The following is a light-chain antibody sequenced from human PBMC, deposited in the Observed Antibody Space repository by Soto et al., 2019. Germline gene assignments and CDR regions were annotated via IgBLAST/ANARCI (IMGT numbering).Light chain of an antibody. V-gene: IGKV1-39*01. J-gene: IGKJ4*01. CDR2: AAS. Sequence: DIQMTQSPSSLSASVGDRVTITCRASQSISSYLNWYQQKPGKAPKLLIYAASSLQSGVPSRFSGSGSWTDFTLTISSLQPEDFATYYCQQSYSTPPTTFGGGTKVEIK. CDR1: QSISSY. CDR3: QQSYSTPPTT.